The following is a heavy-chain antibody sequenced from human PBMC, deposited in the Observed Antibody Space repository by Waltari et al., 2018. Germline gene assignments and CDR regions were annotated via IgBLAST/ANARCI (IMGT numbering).Heavy chain of an antibody. CDR3: ARDNITFYYVDL. D-gene: IGHD1-20*01. CDR2: TYYRSTLYT. CDR1: GDRLSNNNSA. V-gene: IGHV6-1*01. Sequence: QVPLQQSGPGLVKRSQTLSLTCAISGDRLSNNNSAWNWIRQSPSRGLEWLVRTYYRSTLYTDSAVSVKSRITINVDTSKNQFSLHLKSVTPEDTAVYYCARDNITFYYVDLWGQGTLVTVSS. J-gene: IGHJ4*02.